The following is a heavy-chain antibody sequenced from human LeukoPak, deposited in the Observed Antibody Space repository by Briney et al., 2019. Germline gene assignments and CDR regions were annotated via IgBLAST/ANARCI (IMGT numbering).Heavy chain of an antibody. CDR3: ARDTYPPQLIDY. D-gene: IGHD5-18*01. Sequence: PGRSLRLSCAASGFTFSSYGMHWVRQAPGKGLEWVAVIWYDGSNKYYADSVKGRFTISRDNSKNTLYLQMNSLRAEDTAVYYCARDTYPPQLIDYWGQGTLVTVSS. CDR1: GFTFSSYG. J-gene: IGHJ4*02. V-gene: IGHV3-33*01. CDR2: IWYDGSNK.